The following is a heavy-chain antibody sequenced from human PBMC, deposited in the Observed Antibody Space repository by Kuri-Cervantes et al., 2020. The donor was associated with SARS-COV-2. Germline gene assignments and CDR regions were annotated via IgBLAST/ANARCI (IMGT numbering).Heavy chain of an antibody. CDR2: VSSYTGYT. Sequence: SVNVSCKSSGYTFSKDGFSCVRQAPGQGLEWMGWVSSYTGYTDYAQKFLGRITMTADKSTTTDDLELRRLRSDETAVYCCARVNWDVPFTTLNYWGQGTRVTVAS. V-gene: IGHV1-18*01. J-gene: IGHJ4*02. CDR3: ARVNWDVPFTTLNY. D-gene: IGHD1-1*01. CDR1: GYTFSKDG.